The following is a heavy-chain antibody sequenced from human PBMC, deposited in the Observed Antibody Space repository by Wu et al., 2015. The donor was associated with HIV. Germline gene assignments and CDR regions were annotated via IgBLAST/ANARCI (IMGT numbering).Heavy chain of an antibody. V-gene: IGHV1-2*02. Sequence: QVHLVQSGAEVKKPGSSVKVSCKASGGTFSSFALSWVRQAPGQGLEWVGGIIPNSGGTNYAQKFQGRVTMTRDTSISTAYMELSRLRSEDTAVYYCARVSSYGAGADYWGQGTLVTVSS. CDR3: ARVSSYGAGADY. D-gene: IGHD3-10*01. CDR2: IIPNSGGT. CDR1: GGTFSSFA. J-gene: IGHJ4*02.